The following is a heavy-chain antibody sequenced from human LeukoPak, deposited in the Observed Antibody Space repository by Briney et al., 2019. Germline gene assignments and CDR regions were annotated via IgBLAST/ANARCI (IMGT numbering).Heavy chain of an antibody. V-gene: IGHV3-30*18. CDR3: ANRGEMWEGYFQH. CDR1: GFTFSSYG. D-gene: IGHD1-26*01. CDR2: ISYDGSNK. Sequence: RGSLRLSCAASGFTFSSYGMHWVRQAPGKGLEWVAVISYDGSNKYYADSVKGRFTISRDNSKNTPYLQMNSLRAEDTAVYYCANRGEMWEGYFQHWGQGTLVTVSS. J-gene: IGHJ1*01.